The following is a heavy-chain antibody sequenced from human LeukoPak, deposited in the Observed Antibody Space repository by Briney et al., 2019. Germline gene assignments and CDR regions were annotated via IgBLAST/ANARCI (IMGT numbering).Heavy chain of an antibody. Sequence: WASVKVSCKASGYSFSNYGFSWVRQAPGQALEWVGWISVKTGNTNYAPRLQGRVTLTTDTSTRTVYMDLRSLRSDDTALYYCARDVVEAPSSISQWFGERSGAAYWGQGTLVTVSS. CDR3: ARDVVEAPSSISQWFGERSGAAY. CDR1: GYSFSNYG. D-gene: IGHD3-10*01. CDR2: ISVKTGNT. J-gene: IGHJ4*02. V-gene: IGHV1-18*01.